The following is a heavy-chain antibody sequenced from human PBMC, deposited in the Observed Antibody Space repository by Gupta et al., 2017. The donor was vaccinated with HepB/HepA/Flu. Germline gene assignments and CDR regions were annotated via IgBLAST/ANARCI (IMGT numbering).Heavy chain of an antibody. V-gene: IGHV3-23*01. CDR1: GFPFNSYA. CDR2: ISPSAGST. J-gene: IGHJ4*02. CDR3: AKDRDSSGYFNYFDY. Sequence: EVQLLESAGGLVLPGGSLRLSCAASGFPFNSYAMSWVRPAPGKGLEWVSTISPSAGSTYYADSVKGRFTISRDNSKDTLFLQMNSLRAEDTAVYYCAKDRDSSGYFNYFDYWGQGTLATVSS. D-gene: IGHD3-22*01.